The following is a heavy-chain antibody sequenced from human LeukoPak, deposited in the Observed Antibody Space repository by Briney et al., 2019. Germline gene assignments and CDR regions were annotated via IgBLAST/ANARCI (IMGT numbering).Heavy chain of an antibody. Sequence: VASVKVSCKASGGTFSSYGISWVRQAPGQGLEWMGGIIPIFGTANYAQRFQGRVTITADESTSTAYMELSSLRSEDTAVYHCARGDHGYGNYYYMDVWGKGTTVTVSS. CDR3: ARGDHGYGNYYYMDV. CDR1: GGTFSSYG. J-gene: IGHJ6*03. CDR2: IIPIFGTA. V-gene: IGHV1-69*13. D-gene: IGHD5-12*01.